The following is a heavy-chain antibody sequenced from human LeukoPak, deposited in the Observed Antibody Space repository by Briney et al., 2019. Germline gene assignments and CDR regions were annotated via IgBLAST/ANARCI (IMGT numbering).Heavy chain of an antibody. D-gene: IGHD6-6*01. Sequence: GGSLRLSCAASGFTFSSYAMSWVRQAPGKGLEWVSAISGSGGSTYYADSVKGRFTISRDNAKNSLYLQMNSLRAEDTAVYHCARRPSSSSPGPDYAFDIWGQGTMATVSS. J-gene: IGHJ3*02. CDR3: ARRPSSSSPGPDYAFDI. CDR2: ISGSGGST. V-gene: IGHV3-23*01. CDR1: GFTFSSYA.